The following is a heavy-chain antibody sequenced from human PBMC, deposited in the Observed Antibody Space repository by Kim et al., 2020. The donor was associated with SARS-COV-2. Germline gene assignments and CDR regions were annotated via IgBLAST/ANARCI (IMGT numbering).Heavy chain of an antibody. J-gene: IGHJ4*02. V-gene: IGHV1-69*13. D-gene: IGHD6-19*01. CDR1: GGTFSSYA. CDR3: ARALWGSSGWYYFDY. CDR2: IIPIFGTA. Sequence: SVKVSCKASGGTFSSYAISWVRQAPGQGLEWMGGIIPIFGTANYAQKFQGRVTITADESTSTAYMELSSLRSEDTAVYYCARALWGSSGWYYFDYWGQGTLVTVSS.